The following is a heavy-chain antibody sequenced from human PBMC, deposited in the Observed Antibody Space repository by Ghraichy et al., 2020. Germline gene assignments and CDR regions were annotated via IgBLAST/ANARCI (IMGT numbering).Heavy chain of an antibody. V-gene: IGHV3-30*18. CDR1: GFTFSAYG. CDR3: AKDQRTGLSDYYGMDV. J-gene: IGHJ6*02. Sequence: GGSLRLSCATSGFTFSAYGIHWVRRAPGKGLEWVAVISYDGSNQFHADSVKGRFTISRDNSKNTLYLQMNSLRAEDTAVYYCAKDQRTGLSDYYGMDVWGQGTTVTVSS. CDR2: ISYDGSNQ. D-gene: IGHD3/OR15-3a*01.